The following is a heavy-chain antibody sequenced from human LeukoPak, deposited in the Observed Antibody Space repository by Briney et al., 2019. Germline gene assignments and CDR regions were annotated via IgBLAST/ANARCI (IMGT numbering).Heavy chain of an antibody. CDR3: ARDRRRELLHAFDI. Sequence: SDTLSLTCTVSGGSLSNYYWSWIRQPPGKGLEWIGYIYYSGSPTYNPSLRSRVTISVDTSKNQFSLNLSSVTAADTAVYYCARDRRRELLHAFDIWGQGTMVTVSS. J-gene: IGHJ3*02. D-gene: IGHD1-26*01. CDR2: IYYSGSP. CDR1: GGSLSNYY. V-gene: IGHV4-59*01.